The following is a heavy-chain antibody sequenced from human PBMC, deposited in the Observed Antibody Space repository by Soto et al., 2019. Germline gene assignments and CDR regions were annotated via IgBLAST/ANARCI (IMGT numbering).Heavy chain of an antibody. CDR1: GYTFNSYG. CDR2: VSTYNGNT. J-gene: IGHJ4*02. CDR3: ARERGLTASTLFGY. V-gene: IGHV1-18*01. Sequence: QVQLVQSGAEVKKPGASVKVSCKASGYTFNSYGINWVRQAPGQGLEWLGRVSTYNGNTNYAQKGQGRVTMTTDTSTSTVYMELRNLTSDDTAVYFCARERGLTASTLFGYWGQGTLVTVSS. D-gene: IGHD3-10*02.